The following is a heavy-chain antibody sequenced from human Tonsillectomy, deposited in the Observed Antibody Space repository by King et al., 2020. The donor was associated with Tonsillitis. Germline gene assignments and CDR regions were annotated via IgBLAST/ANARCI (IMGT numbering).Heavy chain of an antibody. V-gene: IGHV3-21*01. D-gene: IGHD6-13*01. CDR2: ISSSSSYL. J-gene: IGHJ4*02. CDR1: GFTFSSFS. Sequence: VQLVESGGGLVKPGGSLRLSCAASGFTFSSFSMNWVRQAPGKGLEWVSSISSSSSYLYYADSVKGRFTISRDNAKNSLYLQMNSLRAEDTAVYYCARRQHQLKIYWGQGTLVTVSS. CDR3: ARRQHQLKIY.